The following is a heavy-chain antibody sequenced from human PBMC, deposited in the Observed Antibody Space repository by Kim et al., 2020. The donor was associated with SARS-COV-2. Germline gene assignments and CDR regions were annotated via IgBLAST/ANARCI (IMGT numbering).Heavy chain of an antibody. V-gene: IGHV4-39*01. Sequence: SETLSLTCTVSGGSISSSSYYWGWIRQPPGKGLEWIGSIYYSGSTYYNPSLKSRVTISVDTSKNQFSLKLSSVTAADTAVYYCARHGGIAVAMGGFDPWGQGTLVTVSS. D-gene: IGHD6-19*01. J-gene: IGHJ5*02. CDR2: IYYSGST. CDR1: GGSISSSSYY. CDR3: ARHGGIAVAMGGFDP.